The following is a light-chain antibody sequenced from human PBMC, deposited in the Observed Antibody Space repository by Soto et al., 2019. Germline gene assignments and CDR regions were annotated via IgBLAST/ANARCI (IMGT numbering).Light chain of an antibody. V-gene: IGKV3-15*01. CDR3: QQSSSSPIT. CDR2: GAS. J-gene: IGKJ5*01. Sequence: EIVMTQSPATLSVAPVEGATLSCMASQSVSSNLVWCQHKPGQAPRLLIYGASTRATDIPARFSGSLYGTDFNLTISRLETEDFAVYYCQQSSSSPITFGQGTRLEIK. CDR1: QSVSSN.